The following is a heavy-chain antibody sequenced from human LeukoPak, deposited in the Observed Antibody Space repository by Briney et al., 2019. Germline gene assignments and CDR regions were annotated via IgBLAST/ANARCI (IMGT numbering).Heavy chain of an antibody. CDR1: GFTFSSYA. J-gene: IGHJ4*02. Sequence: GGSLRLSCAASGFTFSSYAMHWVRQAPGKGLEWVAVISYDGSNKYYADSVKGRFTISGDNSKNTLYLQMNSLRAEDTAVYYCARDCGGDCWFDYWGQGTLVTVSS. CDR3: ARDCGGDCWFDY. V-gene: IGHV3-30-3*01. D-gene: IGHD2-21*02. CDR2: ISYDGSNK.